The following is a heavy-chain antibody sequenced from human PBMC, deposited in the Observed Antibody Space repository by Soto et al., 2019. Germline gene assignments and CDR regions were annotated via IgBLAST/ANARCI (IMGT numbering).Heavy chain of an antibody. CDR3: ADHFYFGPGPLYYSYGRYV. Sequence: SVKVSCKAPGGTFSSYAISWVRQAPGQGLEWMGGIIPIFGTANSAQKFQGRVTITADESTSTAYMELSSLRSEDTAVYYCADHFYFGPGPLYYSYGRYVGAQGTALTVS. CDR1: GGTFSSYA. V-gene: IGHV1-69*13. J-gene: IGHJ6*02. D-gene: IGHD3-10*01. CDR2: IIPIFGTA.